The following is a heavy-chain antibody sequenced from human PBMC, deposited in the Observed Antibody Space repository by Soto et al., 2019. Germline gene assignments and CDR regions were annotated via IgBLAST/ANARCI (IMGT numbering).Heavy chain of an antibody. D-gene: IGHD2-8*02. CDR3: AKSTGGTANGMGV. CDR2: ISWNSGTI. J-gene: IGHJ6*02. V-gene: IGHV3-9*01. CDR1: GFSFDDYA. Sequence: EVPVVESGGGLVQPGRSLRLSCAASGFSFDDYAMHWVRQAPGKGLEWVSGISWNSGTIGYADSVKGRFTISRDNAKNSLYLQMNSLGAEDTALYYCAKSTGGTANGMGVWGQGTTVTVSS.